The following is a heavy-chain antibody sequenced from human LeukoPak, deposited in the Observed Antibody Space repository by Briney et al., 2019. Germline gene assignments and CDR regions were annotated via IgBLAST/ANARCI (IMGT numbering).Heavy chain of an antibody. CDR3: AKDSSMEYSYGYWWVDY. D-gene: IGHD5-18*01. J-gene: IGHJ4*02. CDR2: ISGSGGST. CDR1: GFTFSSYA. Sequence: GGSLRLSCAASGFTFSSYAMSWVRQAPGKGLEWVSAISGSGGSTYYADSVKGRFTISRDNSKNTLYLQMNSLRAEDTAVYYCAKDSSMEYSYGYWWVDYWGQGTLVTVSS. V-gene: IGHV3-23*01.